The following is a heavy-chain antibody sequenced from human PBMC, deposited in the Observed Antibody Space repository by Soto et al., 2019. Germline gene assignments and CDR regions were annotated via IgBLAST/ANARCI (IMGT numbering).Heavy chain of an antibody. J-gene: IGHJ4*02. V-gene: IGHV1-46*01. Sequence: QVQLMQSGAEVKKPGASVKVSCKASGDTFTDYYIHWVRQAPGQGLEWMGTVNPSGGHTTYAQHFRGRVTMTRDTSTSTLYMELTSLTSDDPAIYYCARGGHVVVVTAALDYWGQGTLVTVSS. D-gene: IGHD2-21*02. CDR1: GDTFTDYY. CDR2: VNPSGGHT. CDR3: ARGGHVVVVTAALDY.